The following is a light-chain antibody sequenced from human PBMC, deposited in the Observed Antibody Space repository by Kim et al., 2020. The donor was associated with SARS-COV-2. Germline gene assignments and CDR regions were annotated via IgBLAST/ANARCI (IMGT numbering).Light chain of an antibody. V-gene: IGLV6-57*01. CDR2: EDN. CDR1: SGSIASNY. Sequence: GKTVTITCTRSSGSIASNYVQWYQQRPGSSPTTVIYEDNHRPSGVPDRFSGSIDSSSNSASLTISGLKTEDEADYYCQSYDSSNWVFGGGTKLTVL. CDR3: QSYDSSNWV. J-gene: IGLJ3*02.